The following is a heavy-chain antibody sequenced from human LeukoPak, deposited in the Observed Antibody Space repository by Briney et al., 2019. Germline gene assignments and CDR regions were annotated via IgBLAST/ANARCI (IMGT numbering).Heavy chain of an antibody. CDR2: IYSSGST. CDR3: ARVRFGELSIGYYYYYYMDV. V-gene: IGHV4-61*05. Sequence: SETLSLTCTVSGGSISSSTYYWGWVRQPPGKGLEWIGYIYSSGSTNYNPSLKSRVTISVDTSKNQFSLKLSSVTAADTAVYYCARVRFGELSIGYYYYYYMDVWGKGTTVTISS. CDR1: GGSISSSTYY. J-gene: IGHJ6*03. D-gene: IGHD3-10*01.